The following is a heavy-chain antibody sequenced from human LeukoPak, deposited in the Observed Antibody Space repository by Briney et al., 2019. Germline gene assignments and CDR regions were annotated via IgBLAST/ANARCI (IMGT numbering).Heavy chain of an antibody. CDR2: INPNSGGT. D-gene: IGHD1/OR15-1a*01. CDR1: GYTFTSYG. Sequence: ASVKVSCKASGYTFTSYGISWVRQAPGQGLEWMGRINPNSGGTNYAQKFQGRVTMTRDTSISTAHMELSRLRSDDTAVYYCARDQQMDYWGQGTLVTVSS. V-gene: IGHV1-2*06. J-gene: IGHJ4*02. CDR3: ARDQQMDY.